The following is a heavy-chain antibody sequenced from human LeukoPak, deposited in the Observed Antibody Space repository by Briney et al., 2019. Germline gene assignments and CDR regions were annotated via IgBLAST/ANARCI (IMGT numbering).Heavy chain of an antibody. CDR1: GFTFSSYA. CDR2: ISGSGGST. Sequence: GGSLRLSCAASGFTFSSYAMSWVRQAPGKGLEWVSAISGSGGSTYYADSVKGRFTISRDNSKNTLYLQMNSLRAEDTAVYYCAEDCRDCGGDHTDAFDIWGQGTMVTVSS. J-gene: IGHJ3*02. V-gene: IGHV3-23*01. CDR3: AEDCRDCGGDHTDAFDI. D-gene: IGHD2-21*01.